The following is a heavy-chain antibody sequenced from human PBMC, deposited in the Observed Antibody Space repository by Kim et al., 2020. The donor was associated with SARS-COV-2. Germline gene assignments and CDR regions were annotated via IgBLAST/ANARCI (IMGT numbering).Heavy chain of an antibody. Sequence: PSLKSRVTISVDTSKNQFSLKLSSVTAADTAVYYCARYDYSYYYYGMDVWGQGTTVTVSS. J-gene: IGHJ6*02. V-gene: IGHV4-59*01. CDR3: ARYDYSYYYYGMDV. D-gene: IGHD4-17*01.